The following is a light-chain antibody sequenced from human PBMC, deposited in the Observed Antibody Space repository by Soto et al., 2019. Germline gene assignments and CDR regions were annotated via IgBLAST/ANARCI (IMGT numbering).Light chain of an antibody. CDR3: QQSYSFPFT. J-gene: IGKJ3*01. V-gene: IGKV1-39*01. CDR1: QSISSY. Sequence: DIQMTQSPPSLSASVGDRVTIACRASQSISSYLNWYQQKLGKAPKLLIYTASSLPGGVPSRFSGSGSGRDFTLTISSLQPEDFATYYCQQSYSFPFTFGPGTKVDIK. CDR2: TAS.